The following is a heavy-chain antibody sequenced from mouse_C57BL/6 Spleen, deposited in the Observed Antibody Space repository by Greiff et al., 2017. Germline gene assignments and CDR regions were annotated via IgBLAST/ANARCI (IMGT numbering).Heavy chain of an antibody. CDR1: GFTFSSYA. J-gene: IGHJ4*01. V-gene: IGHV5-4*01. CDR2: ISDGGSYT. D-gene: IGHD2-4*01. CDR3: ARDRKDYGHAMDY. Sequence: EVKLEESGGGLVKPGGSLKLSCAASGFTFSSYAMSWVRQTPEKRLEWVATISDGGSYTYYPDNVKGRFTISRDNAKNNLYLQMSQLKSEDTAMYYCARDRKDYGHAMDYWGQGTSVTVSS.